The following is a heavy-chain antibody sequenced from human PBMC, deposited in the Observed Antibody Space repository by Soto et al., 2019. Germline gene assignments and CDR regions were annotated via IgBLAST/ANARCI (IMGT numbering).Heavy chain of an antibody. CDR3: ARDEEYYGSGSYSYWFDP. CDR2: ISAYNGNT. CDR1: GYTFNSYG. V-gene: IGHV1-18*04. Sequence: QVQLVQSGGEVKKPGASVKVSCKASGYTFNSYGISWVRQAPGQGLEWMGWISAYNGNTKYAQKLQGRVTMTPDTSTSTAYMELRSLRSDDTAVYYCARDEEYYGSGSYSYWFDPWGQGTLVTVSS. D-gene: IGHD3-10*01. J-gene: IGHJ5*02.